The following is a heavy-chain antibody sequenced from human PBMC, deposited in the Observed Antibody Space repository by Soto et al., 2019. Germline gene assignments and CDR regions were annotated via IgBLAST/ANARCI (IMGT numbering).Heavy chain of an antibody. J-gene: IGHJ4*01. CDR1: GYIFTSSG. CDR3: ARFDILTGYWSFDY. V-gene: IGHV1-18*04. CDR2: ISAYNGNT. Sequence: ASVKVSCKASGYIFTSSGFSWVRQAPGQGLEWMGWISAYNGNTNFAQKLQGRVTMTTDTSKSTAYMELRSLRSDYKAVYFFARFDILTGYWSFDYWG. D-gene: IGHD3-9*01.